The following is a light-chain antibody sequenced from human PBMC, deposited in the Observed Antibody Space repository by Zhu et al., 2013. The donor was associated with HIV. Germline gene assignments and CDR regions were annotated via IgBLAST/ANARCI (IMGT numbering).Light chain of an antibody. CDR3: QHLNSYPLT. CDR1: QGISNF. J-gene: IGKJ4*01. V-gene: IGKV1-9*01. Sequence: DIQMTQSPSSLSASIGDRVIIACRASQGISNFLAWYQQKPGKAPKLLIYAASTLQGGVPSRFSGSGFGTDFTLTISSLQPEDFATYYCQHLNSYPLTFGGGTKVEI. CDR2: AAS.